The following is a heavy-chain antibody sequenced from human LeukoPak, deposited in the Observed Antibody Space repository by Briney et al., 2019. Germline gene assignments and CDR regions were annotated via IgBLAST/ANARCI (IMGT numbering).Heavy chain of an antibody. CDR1: GYTFTSYD. CDR2: MNPNSGNT. CDR3: ARDGPASSSSAASRFDP. D-gene: IGHD6-6*01. J-gene: IGHJ5*02. Sequence: ASVKVSCKASGYTFTSYDINWVRQATGQGLEWMGWMNPNSGNTGYAQKFQGRVTMTRNTSISTAYMELSRLRSDDTAVYYCARDGPASSSSAASRFDPWGQGTLVTVSS. V-gene: IGHV1-8*01.